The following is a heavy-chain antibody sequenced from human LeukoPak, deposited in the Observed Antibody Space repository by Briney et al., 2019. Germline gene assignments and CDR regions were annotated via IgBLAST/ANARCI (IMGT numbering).Heavy chain of an antibody. D-gene: IGHD6-19*01. CDR2: INHSGST. V-gene: IGHV4-34*01. CDR3: ARRQQWLVYNFDY. CDR1: GGSFSGYY. Sequence: SETLSLTCAVYGGSFSGYYWSWIRQPPGKGLEWIGEINHSGSTNYNPSLKSRVTISVDTSKNQFSLKLSSVTAADTAVYYCARRQQWLVYNFDYWGQGTLVTVSS. J-gene: IGHJ4*02.